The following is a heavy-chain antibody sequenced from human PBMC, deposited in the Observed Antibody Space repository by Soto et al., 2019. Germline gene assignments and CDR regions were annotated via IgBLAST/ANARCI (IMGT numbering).Heavy chain of an antibody. CDR3: ARYRREAVAGYTLDN. CDR1: GGSIRSNY. CDR2: VYNSGST. J-gene: IGHJ4*02. D-gene: IGHD6-13*01. Sequence: TRSRTCNGSGGSIRSNYLTWHRPPPGKGLEWIGYVYNSGSTNYNPSLKSRVTISEDTSKSQFSLKVNSMTAADTAVYYCARYRREAVAGYTLDNWGQGILVNVSS. V-gene: IGHV4-59*01.